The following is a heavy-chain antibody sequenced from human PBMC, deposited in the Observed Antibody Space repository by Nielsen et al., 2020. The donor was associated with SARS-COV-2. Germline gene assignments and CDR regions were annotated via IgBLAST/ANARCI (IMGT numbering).Heavy chain of an antibody. CDR1: GFTFDDYA. V-gene: IGHV3-9*01. Sequence: SLKISCAASGFTFDDYAMHWVRQAPGKGLEWVSGISWNSGSIGYADSVKGRFTISRDNAKNSLYLQMNSLRAEDTALYYCAKLVGAVHYWGQGTLVTVSS. CDR3: AKLVGAVHY. J-gene: IGHJ4*02. CDR2: ISWNSGSI. D-gene: IGHD3-16*01.